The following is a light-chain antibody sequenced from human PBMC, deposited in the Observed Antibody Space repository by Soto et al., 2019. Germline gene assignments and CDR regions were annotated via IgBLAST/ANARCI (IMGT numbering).Light chain of an antibody. Sequence: ALTQPASVSGSPGQSITISCTGTSSDVGGYNSVSWYRQDPGKAPKLMIYDVTNRPSGVSNRFSGSKSGNTASLTISGLQAEDEADYYCSSFTRSITYVFGTGTKLTVL. J-gene: IGLJ1*01. CDR1: SSDVGGYNS. CDR2: DVT. V-gene: IGLV2-14*01. CDR3: SSFTRSITYV.